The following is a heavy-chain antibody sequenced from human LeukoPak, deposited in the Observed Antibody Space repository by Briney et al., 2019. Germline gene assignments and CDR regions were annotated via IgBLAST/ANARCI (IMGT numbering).Heavy chain of an antibody. Sequence: ASVKVSCKASGYTFTSYDINWVRQATGQGLEWMGWMNPNSGNTGYAQKFQGRVTMTRNTSISTAYMELSSLRSEDTAVYYCARYDIVVPASEAKFDYWGQGTLVTVSS. V-gene: IGHV1-8*01. J-gene: IGHJ4*02. CDR1: GYTFTSYD. D-gene: IGHD2-15*01. CDR2: MNPNSGNT. CDR3: ARYDIVVPASEAKFDY.